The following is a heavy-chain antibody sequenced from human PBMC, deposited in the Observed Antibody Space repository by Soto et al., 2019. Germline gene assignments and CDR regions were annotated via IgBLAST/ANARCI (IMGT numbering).Heavy chain of an antibody. D-gene: IGHD5-18*01. J-gene: IGHJ4*02. V-gene: IGHV1-18*01. CDR1: GYTFISYG. Sequence: QVQLVQSGAEVKKPGASVRVSCKPSGYTFISYGITWVRQAPGQGLEWMGWVNIYEGTTNYAQMFQGRVTMTTDPSTSPVSLDLRSLRSADTAMNYCARERGGYTDSDYRGQGTLVTVSS. CDR2: VNIYEGTT. CDR3: ARERGGYTDSDY.